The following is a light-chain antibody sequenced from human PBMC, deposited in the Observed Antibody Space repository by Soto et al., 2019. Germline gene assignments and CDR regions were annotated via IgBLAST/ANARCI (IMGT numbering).Light chain of an antibody. CDR1: QSVRSN. J-gene: IGKJ5*01. CDR3: QEYKNWPSIT. V-gene: IGKV3-15*01. Sequence: EIVMTQSTATLSVSPGERATLSCRASQSVRSNLAWYQQKPGQAPRLLIYGASTRATGIPARFSGSGSGTDFTLAISSLQSEDFAVYYCQEYKNWPSITFGQGTRLEIK. CDR2: GAS.